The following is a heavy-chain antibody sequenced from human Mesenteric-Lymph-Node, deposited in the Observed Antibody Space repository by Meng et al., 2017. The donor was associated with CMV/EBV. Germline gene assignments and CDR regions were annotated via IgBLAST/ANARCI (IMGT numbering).Heavy chain of an antibody. CDR3: AKGGGIAVVPAAPPLDY. V-gene: IGHV3-53*01. CDR1: GLGVSDNY. CDR2: MFRGGST. Sequence: GESLKISCAVSGLGVSDNYMSWVRQPPGKGLERVSIMFRGGSTYYADSVKGRFTISRDDSKNTLYLQMNSLRAEDTAVYYCAKGGGIAVVPAAPPLDYWGQGTLVTVSS. D-gene: IGHD2-2*01. J-gene: IGHJ4*02.